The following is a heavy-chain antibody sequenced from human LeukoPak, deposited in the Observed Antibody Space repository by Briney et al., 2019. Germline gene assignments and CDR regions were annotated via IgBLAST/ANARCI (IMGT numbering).Heavy chain of an antibody. Sequence: PSETLSLTCIVSGYSINSGYYWGWMRQPPGQGLQWIGNIHHSGSTYYNPSLKSRVTISVDTSKNQLSLKLSSVTAADTAVYYCARVAAGIGFFQHWGQGTLVTVSS. CDR1: GYSINSGYY. D-gene: IGHD6-13*01. V-gene: IGHV4-38-2*02. CDR2: IHHSGST. CDR3: ARVAAGIGFFQH. J-gene: IGHJ1*01.